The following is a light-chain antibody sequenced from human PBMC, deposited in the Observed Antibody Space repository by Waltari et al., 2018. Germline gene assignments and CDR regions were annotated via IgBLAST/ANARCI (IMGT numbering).Light chain of an antibody. CDR2: SND. CDR3: AAWDNSLRGWV. V-gene: IGLV1-36*01. CDR1: NSHIGSNT. Sequence: QSVLTQPPSASEAARKSVTISCSGTNSHIGSNTVSWYQQFPETTPKLLIFSNDRRAPGVSARFSGSKSGTSASLAIIGLQTEDEADYYCAAWDNSLRGWVFGGGTRLTVL. J-gene: IGLJ3*02.